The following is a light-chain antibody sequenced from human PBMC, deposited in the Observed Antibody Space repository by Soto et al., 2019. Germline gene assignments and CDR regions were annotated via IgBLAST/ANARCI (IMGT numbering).Light chain of an antibody. Sequence: EIELTQSPATLSLSPGETATLSCRASQNVDKFLAWYQQRPGQPPRLLIFDSSNRATGVPVRFSGSGSGTVFTLTIGSLEPEDSAVYYCQQRKNLPPITFGQGTRLEIK. V-gene: IGKV3-11*01. CDR1: QNVDKF. CDR2: DSS. CDR3: QQRKNLPPIT. J-gene: IGKJ5*01.